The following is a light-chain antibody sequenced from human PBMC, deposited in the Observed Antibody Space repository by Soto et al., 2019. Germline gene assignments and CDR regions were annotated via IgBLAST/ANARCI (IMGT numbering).Light chain of an antibody. V-gene: IGKV3-20*01. Sequence: EIVLTQSPGTMSLSPGERATLSCRATQSVSNNYLAWYQQKPGQAPXLLIYGASNRATGIPDRFSGSGSGTDFTLTISRLEPEDFAVYYCQQYGSSPPITFGQGTRLEIK. CDR2: GAS. CDR3: QQYGSSPPIT. CDR1: QSVSNNY. J-gene: IGKJ5*01.